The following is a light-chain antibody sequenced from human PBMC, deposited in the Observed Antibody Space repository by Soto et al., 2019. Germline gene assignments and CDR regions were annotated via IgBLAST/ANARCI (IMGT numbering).Light chain of an antibody. V-gene: IGLV2-14*03. CDR2: DVS. CDR3: CSYTSFSTYV. Sequence: QSVLTRPASVSGSPGQSITISCSGTSIDVGGTNHVSWYLQHPGEAPKLIMYDVSNRPSGVSDRFFGSKADNTATLTVSGLQAEDEADYYCCSYTSFSTYVFGTGTRSPS. CDR1: SIDVGGTNH. J-gene: IGLJ1*01.